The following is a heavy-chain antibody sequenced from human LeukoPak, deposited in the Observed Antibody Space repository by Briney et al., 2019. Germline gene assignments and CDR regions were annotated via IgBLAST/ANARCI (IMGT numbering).Heavy chain of an antibody. CDR1: GFTFSDYY. CDR2: IGSSGRTI. V-gene: IGHV3-11*01. D-gene: IGHD2-2*01. CDR3: ATTPPYFCTSTSCFDY. Sequence: GGSLRLSCAASGFTFSDYYMSWIRQGPGKGLEWVSYIGSSGRTIYYADSVKGRFTVSRDNAKNSLYLQMSGLRAEDTAVYYCATTPPYFCTSTSCFDYWGQGTLVTVSS. J-gene: IGHJ4*02.